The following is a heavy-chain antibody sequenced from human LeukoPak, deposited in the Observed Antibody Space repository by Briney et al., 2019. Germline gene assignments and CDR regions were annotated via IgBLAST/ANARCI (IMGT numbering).Heavy chain of an antibody. V-gene: IGHV3-9*01. CDR3: AKNGIAAAGYFDY. J-gene: IGHJ4*02. CDR2: ISWNSGSI. Sequence: GGSLRLSCAASGFTFDDYAMHWVRQAPGKGLEWVSGISWNSGSIGYADSVKGRFTISRDNSKNTLYLQMNSLRAEDTAVYYCAKNGIAAAGYFDYWGQGTLVTVSS. CDR1: GFTFDDYA. D-gene: IGHD6-13*01.